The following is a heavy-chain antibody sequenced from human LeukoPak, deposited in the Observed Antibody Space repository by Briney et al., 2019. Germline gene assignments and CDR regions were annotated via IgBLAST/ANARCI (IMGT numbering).Heavy chain of an antibody. Sequence: SETLSLTCTVSGASISTNSYYWGWIRHPPGKGLEWIGTIYYSGTTYYNPSLKSRVTISVDTSKNQFSLKLSSVTAADTAVYYCVRNKYYYGAGSYGVPNWFDPWGQGTLVTVSS. CDR2: IYYSGTT. D-gene: IGHD3-10*01. CDR1: GASISTNSYY. CDR3: VRNKYYYGAGSYGVPNWFDP. J-gene: IGHJ5*02. V-gene: IGHV4-39*01.